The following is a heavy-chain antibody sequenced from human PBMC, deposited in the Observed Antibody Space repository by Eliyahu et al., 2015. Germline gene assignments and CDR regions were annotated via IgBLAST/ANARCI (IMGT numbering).Heavy chain of an antibody. V-gene: IGHV5-51*01. CDR3: ARPRDTRTNVAGFDS. CDR1: GYNFXDYW. CDR2: VYPPDSHA. Sequence: EVQLVQSGAAVKEPGESLXISCKGSGYNFXDYWIAWVRQMPGKGLXWMGTVYPPDSHAMYSPSFQGQIIISADKSVDTAYLQWGXLKASDSAIYYCARPRDTRTNVAGFDSWGQGTLVTVSS. J-gene: IGHJ5*01. D-gene: IGHD1-14*01.